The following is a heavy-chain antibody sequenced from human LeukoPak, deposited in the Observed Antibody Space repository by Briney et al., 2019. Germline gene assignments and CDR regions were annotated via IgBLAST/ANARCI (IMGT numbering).Heavy chain of an antibody. CDR2: TSSSDAGT. V-gene: IGHV3-21*01. D-gene: IGHD6-13*01. Sequence: GGSLRLSCAASGFTFSSYWMSWVRQAPGKGLEWVSATSSSDAGTYYADSVKGRFTISRDNAKNSLYLQMNSLRAEDTAVYYCAREGLSWSFGSSWYFDYWGQGTLVTVSS. J-gene: IGHJ4*02. CDR3: AREGLSWSFGSSWYFDY. CDR1: GFTFSSYW.